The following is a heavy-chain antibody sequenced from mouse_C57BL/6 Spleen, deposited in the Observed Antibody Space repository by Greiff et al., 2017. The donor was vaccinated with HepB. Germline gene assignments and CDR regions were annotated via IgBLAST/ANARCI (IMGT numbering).Heavy chain of an antibody. J-gene: IGHJ1*03. V-gene: IGHV5-6*02. CDR3: ASPMITLYFDV. D-gene: IGHD2-4*01. CDR2: ISSGGSYT. CDR1: GFTFSSYG. Sequence: EVKLVESGGDLVKPGGSLKLSCAASGFTFSSYGMSWVRQTPDKRLEWVATISSGGSYTYYPDSVKGRFTISRDNAKNTLYLQMSSLKSEDTAMYYCASPMITLYFDVWGTGTTVTVSS.